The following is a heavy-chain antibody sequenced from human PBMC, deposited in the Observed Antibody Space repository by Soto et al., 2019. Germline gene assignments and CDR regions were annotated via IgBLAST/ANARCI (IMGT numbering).Heavy chain of an antibody. CDR1: GFTFSSYW. CDR2: INQDGSEK. Sequence: EVQLVESGGGLVQPGGSLRLSCAASGFTFSSYWMSWVRQAPGKGLEWVAYINQDGSEKFYVDSVKGRFTISRDNAKKSLYLQMNTLRVEDTAVYYCARDGSSSWYSYYYNGMDVWGQGTTVTVSS. CDR3: ARDGSSSWYSYYYNGMDV. J-gene: IGHJ6*02. V-gene: IGHV3-7*05. D-gene: IGHD6-13*01.